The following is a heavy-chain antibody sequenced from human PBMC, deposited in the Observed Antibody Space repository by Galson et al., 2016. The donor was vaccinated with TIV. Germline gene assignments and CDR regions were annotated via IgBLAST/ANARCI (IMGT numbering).Heavy chain of an antibody. D-gene: IGHD4-17*01. CDR3: AHSRTYDYGDTSYHYGLDV. V-gene: IGHV2-5*02. J-gene: IGHJ6*02. Sequence: PALVKPTQTLTVPCTFSGFPFSTSGVGVGWIRQPPGKALEWLALISGDDDRRYSPTRKSRLTISKDTSKNQVGITMTNRHPVDTPTYFCAHSRTYDYGDTSYHYGLDVWGQGTTVTVSS. CDR2: ISGDDDR. CDR1: GFPFSTSGVG.